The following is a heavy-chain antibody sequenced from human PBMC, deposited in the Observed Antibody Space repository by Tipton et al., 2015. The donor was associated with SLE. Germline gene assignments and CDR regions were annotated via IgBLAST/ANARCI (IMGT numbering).Heavy chain of an antibody. CDR2: IYNTGAT. V-gene: IGHV4-61*02. J-gene: IGHJ4*01. CDR1: GGSITSGSYY. Sequence: TLSLTCTVSGGSITSGSYYWSWIRQPAGQGLEWIGRIYNTGATYYNPSLKSRVTISVDTSKNQFSLRLSSVTAADTAVYYCATHPRSYSSGWSYYFDYWGQGALVTVSS. D-gene: IGHD6-19*01. CDR3: ATHPRSYSSGWSYYFDY.